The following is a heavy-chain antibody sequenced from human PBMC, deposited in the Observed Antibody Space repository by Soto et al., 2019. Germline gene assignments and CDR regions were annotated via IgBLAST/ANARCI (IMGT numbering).Heavy chain of an antibody. D-gene: IGHD3-22*01. J-gene: IGHJ4*02. CDR3: ARASLPYDSSGYSDY. V-gene: IGHV1-18*01. CDR1: GYTFTSYG. Sequence: ASVKVSCKASGYTFTSYGISWVRQAPGQGLEWMGWISAYNGNTNYAQKLQGRVTMTTDTSTSTAYMELRSLRSEDTAVYYCARASLPYDSSGYSDYWGQGTLVTVSS. CDR2: ISAYNGNT.